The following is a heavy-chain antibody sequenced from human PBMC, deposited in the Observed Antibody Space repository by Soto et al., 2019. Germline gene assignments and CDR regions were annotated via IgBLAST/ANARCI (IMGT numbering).Heavy chain of an antibody. Sequence: PGGSLRLSCAASGFTFSSYAMSWVRQAPGKGLEWVSAISVSGGSTYYADSVKGRFTISRDNSKNTLYLQMNSLRAEDTAVYYRAKLQDLGPPSWFDPWGQGTLVTVSS. CDR3: AKLQDLGPPSWFDP. V-gene: IGHV3-23*01. CDR1: GFTFSSYA. CDR2: ISVSGGST. D-gene: IGHD1-1*01. J-gene: IGHJ5*02.